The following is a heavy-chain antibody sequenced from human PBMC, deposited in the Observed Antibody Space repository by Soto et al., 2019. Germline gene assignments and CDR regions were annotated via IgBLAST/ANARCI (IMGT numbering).Heavy chain of an antibody. Sequence: QITLNESGPTVVRPTEPLTLTCRFSGFSLTTSGVGVGWIRQSPGKAPERLALIYWDDDKRYSASLKSRLTITNDTSKNQEVLTVSDLDPTDTATYYCAHRVLRTVFGLVTTTAIYFDFWGQGTPVAVSS. CDR3: AHRVLRTVFGLVTTTAIYFDF. J-gene: IGHJ4*02. CDR1: GFSLTTSGVG. CDR2: IYWDDDK. D-gene: IGHD3-3*01. V-gene: IGHV2-5*02.